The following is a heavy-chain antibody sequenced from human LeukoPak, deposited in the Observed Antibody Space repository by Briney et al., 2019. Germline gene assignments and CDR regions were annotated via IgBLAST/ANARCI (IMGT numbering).Heavy chain of an antibody. D-gene: IGHD5-12*01. Sequence: SETLSLTCTVSGGSISSNSYYWGWIRQPPGKGLEWIGSIYHSGSTYYNPSLKSRVTISVDTSKNQFSLKLSSVTAADTAVYYCARCVIVATVYYGMDVWGQGTTVTVSS. CDR3: ARCVIVATVYYGMDV. CDR1: GGSISSNSYY. V-gene: IGHV4-39*07. CDR2: IYHSGST. J-gene: IGHJ6*02.